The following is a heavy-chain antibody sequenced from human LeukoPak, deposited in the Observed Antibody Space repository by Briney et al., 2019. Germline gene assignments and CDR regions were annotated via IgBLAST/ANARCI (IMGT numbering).Heavy chain of an antibody. CDR3: GKGGGQYSSGPEFDP. D-gene: IGHD6-19*01. Sequence: GGSLRLSCAAPGIVFSNTAMNWARQSPGRGLEWLSAISGGGERTFYADSVKGRFTISRDNSRNTLYLQMNNLRVDDTATYYCGKGGGQYSSGPEFDPRGQGALVIVSS. CDR2: ISGGGERT. CDR1: GIVFSNTA. V-gene: IGHV3-23*01. J-gene: IGHJ5*02.